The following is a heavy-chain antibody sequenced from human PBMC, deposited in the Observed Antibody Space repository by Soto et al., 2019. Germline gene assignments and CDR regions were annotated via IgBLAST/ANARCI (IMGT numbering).Heavy chain of an antibody. CDR2: ISSNGRNT. CDR1: GFTFNSLW. D-gene: IGHD1-1*01. CDR3: ASYNWPATSDY. Sequence: EVQLVESGGGLVQPGGSLRLSCAATGFTFNSLWMYWVRQVPGKGLEWISGISSNGRNTRYADSVKGRFTIARDNAKNTLYLQMHGLSAEDTALYYCASYNWPATSDYWGKGTLFTVSS. V-gene: IGHV3-74*01. J-gene: IGHJ4*02.